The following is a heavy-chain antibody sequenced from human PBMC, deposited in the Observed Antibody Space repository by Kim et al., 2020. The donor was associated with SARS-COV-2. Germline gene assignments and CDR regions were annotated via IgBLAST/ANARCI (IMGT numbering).Heavy chain of an antibody. CDR3: ARGFYYGSGSYSPLDS. J-gene: IGHJ4*02. Sequence: GGSLRLSCAASGFTFIAYGMNWVRQAPGEGLEWVSYISHSTTTIYYADSVRGRFTISRDNAKNSLYPQMNSLRDEDTAVYYCARGFYYGSGSYSPLDSWGQGTLVTVSS. CDR2: ISHSTTTI. D-gene: IGHD3-10*01. CDR1: GFTFIAYG. V-gene: IGHV3-48*02.